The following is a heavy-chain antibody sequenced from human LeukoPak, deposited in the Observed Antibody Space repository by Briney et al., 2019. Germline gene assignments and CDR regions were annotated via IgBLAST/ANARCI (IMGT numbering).Heavy chain of an antibody. J-gene: IGHJ4*02. CDR2: IFWDDDK. V-gene: IGHV2-5*02. D-gene: IGHD6-13*01. CDR1: GFSLSTTGVG. CDR3: AHSGAAGNFDY. Sequence: SGPTRVNPTQTLTLTCTFSGFSLSTTGVGVGWIRQPPGKALVWLALIFWDDDKRYSPSLKSRLTITKDTSKNQVVLKMTNMDPVDTATYYCAHSGAAGNFDYWGQGTLVTVYS.